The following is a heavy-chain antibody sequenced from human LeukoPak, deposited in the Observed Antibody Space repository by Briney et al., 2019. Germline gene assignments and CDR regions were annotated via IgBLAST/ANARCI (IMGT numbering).Heavy chain of an antibody. CDR1: GGSVSSGSYY. V-gene: IGHV4-61*01. CDR3: AREKGIAAAALFDY. CDR2: IYYSGST. J-gene: IGHJ4*02. D-gene: IGHD6-13*01. Sequence: SETLSLTCTVSGGSVSSGSYYWSWIRQPPGKGLEGIGYIYYSGSTNYNPSLKSRVTISVDTSKNQFSLKLSSVTAADTAVYYCAREKGIAAAALFDYWGQGTLVTVSS.